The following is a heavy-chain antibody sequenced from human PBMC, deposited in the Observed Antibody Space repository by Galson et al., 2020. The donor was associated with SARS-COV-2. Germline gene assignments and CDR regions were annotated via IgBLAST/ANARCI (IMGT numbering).Heavy chain of an antibody. CDR3: ARELPGWPFDP. CDR2: IWYDGSNK. CDR1: GFTFSSYG. Sequence: GESLKISCAASGFTFSSYGMHWVRQAPGKGLEWVAVIWYDGSNKYYADSVKGRFTISRDNSKNTLYLQMNSLRAEDTAVYYCARELPGWPFDPWGQGTLVTVSS. J-gene: IGHJ5*02. D-gene: IGHD6-19*01. V-gene: IGHV3-33*01.